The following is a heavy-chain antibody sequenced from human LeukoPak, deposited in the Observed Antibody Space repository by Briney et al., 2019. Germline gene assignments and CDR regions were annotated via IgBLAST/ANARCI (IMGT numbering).Heavy chain of an antibody. Sequence: PSETLSLTCAVYGVSFSGYYWSWLRQPPGKGLEWIGEINHSGSTNYNPSHKSRVTISIDTSKNQISLRLTSVTATDTAMYYCARQTGSGLFTLPGGQGTLVTVSS. CDR3: ARQTGSGLFTLP. V-gene: IGHV4-34*01. CDR1: GVSFSGYY. D-gene: IGHD3/OR15-3a*01. CDR2: INHSGST. J-gene: IGHJ4*02.